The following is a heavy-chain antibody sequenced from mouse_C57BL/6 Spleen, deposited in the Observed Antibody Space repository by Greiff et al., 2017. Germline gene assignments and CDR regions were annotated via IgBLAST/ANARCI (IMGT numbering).Heavy chain of an antibody. D-gene: IGHD2-3*01. CDR3: ARQKIYDGYYVGAMDY. CDR2: ISSGSSTI. J-gene: IGHJ4*01. CDR1: GFTFSDYG. V-gene: IGHV5-17*01. Sequence: EVKVVESGGGLVKPGGSLKLSCAASGFTFSDYGMHWVRQAPEKGLEWVAYISSGSSTIYYADTVKGRFTISRDNAKNTLFLQMTSLRSEDTAMYYCARQKIYDGYYVGAMDYWGKGTSVTVSS.